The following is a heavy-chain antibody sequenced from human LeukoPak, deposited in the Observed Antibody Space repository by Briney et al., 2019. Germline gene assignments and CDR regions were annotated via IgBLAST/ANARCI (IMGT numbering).Heavy chain of an antibody. Sequence: PGESLKISCKGSGYSFTTYWIGWVRQQPGKGLEWMGIIYPGDSDTRYSPSFQGQVTISADKSIATAYLRWSSLEASDTAMYYCARSEAAAGTDFDYWGQGTLVTVSS. D-gene: IGHD6-13*01. CDR1: GYSFTTYW. J-gene: IGHJ4*02. CDR2: IYPGDSDT. V-gene: IGHV5-51*01. CDR3: ARSEAAAGTDFDY.